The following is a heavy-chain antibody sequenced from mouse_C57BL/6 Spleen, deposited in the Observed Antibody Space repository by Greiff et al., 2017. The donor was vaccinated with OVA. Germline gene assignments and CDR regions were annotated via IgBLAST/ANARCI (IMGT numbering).Heavy chain of an antibody. J-gene: IGHJ2*01. CDR2: ISDGGSYT. D-gene: IGHD2-2*01. CDR3: AREWLRRGYYFDY. Sequence: EVQGVESGGGLVKPGGSLKPSCAASGFTFSSYAMSWVRQTPEKRLEWVATISDGGSYTYYPDNVKGRFTISRDNAKNNLYLQMSHLKSEDTAMYYCAREWLRRGYYFDYWGQGTTLTVSS. V-gene: IGHV5-4*01. CDR1: GFTFSSYA.